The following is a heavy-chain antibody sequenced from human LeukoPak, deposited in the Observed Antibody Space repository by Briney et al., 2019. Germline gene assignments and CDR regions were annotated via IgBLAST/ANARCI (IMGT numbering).Heavy chain of an antibody. Sequence: SETLSLTCTVSGASITSSRSYWGWIRQPPGRGLEWVGTIYYSGSTYYNPSLKSRVTISVDTSKNQFSLKLSSVTAADTAVYFCARHGDYNSLTAYYDYWGQGTLVTVSS. CDR1: GASITSSRSY. D-gene: IGHD3-9*01. V-gene: IGHV4-39*01. J-gene: IGHJ4*02. CDR3: ARHGDYNSLTAYYDY. CDR2: IYYSGST.